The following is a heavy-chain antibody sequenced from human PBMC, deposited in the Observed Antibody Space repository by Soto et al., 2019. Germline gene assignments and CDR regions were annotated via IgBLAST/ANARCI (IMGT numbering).Heavy chain of an antibody. V-gene: IGHV4-39*01. CDR1: GGSISSSSYY. CDR2: IYYSGST. Sequence: QLQLQESGPGLVKPSETLSLTCTVSGGSISSSSYYWGWIRQPPGKGLEWIGSIYYSGSTYYNPSLKSRVTISVDTSKNQCSLKLSSVTAADTAVYYCARSMTTVVTLDYWGQGTLVTVSS. CDR3: ARSMTTVVTLDY. J-gene: IGHJ4*02. D-gene: IGHD4-17*01.